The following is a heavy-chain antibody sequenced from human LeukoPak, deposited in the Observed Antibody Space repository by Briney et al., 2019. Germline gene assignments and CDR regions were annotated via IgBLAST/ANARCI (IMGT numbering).Heavy chain of an antibody. CDR2: ICGSGDST. V-gene: IGHV3-23*01. D-gene: IGHD3-22*01. J-gene: IGHJ4*02. CDR1: VCTVSSCP. CDR3: VKGSYYESSGHYYFDY. Sequence: GGALRLSCAASVCTVSSCPMSGLGQAAGRGVEGVSGICGSGDSTYSADSVKGRFTISRDNSKNTLYLQTDSLRAEDTAVNYCVKGSYYESSGHYYFDYWGQGTLVTVSS.